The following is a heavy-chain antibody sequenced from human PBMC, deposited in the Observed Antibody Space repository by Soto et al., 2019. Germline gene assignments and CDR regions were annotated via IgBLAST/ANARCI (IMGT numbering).Heavy chain of an antibody. Sequence: QVQLQESGPGLVKPSETLSLTCTVSGGSILFYYWSWIRQPAGKGLEWIGRVFTSGATSYNPSLESRVTMSVDTSKNQFSLMLTSVTAADAGVYYCVRGSSMPARGYAVDVWGHGTTVTVSS. D-gene: IGHD2-2*01. J-gene: IGHJ6*02. CDR1: GGSILFYY. CDR3: VRGSSMPARGYAVDV. V-gene: IGHV4-4*07. CDR2: VFTSGAT.